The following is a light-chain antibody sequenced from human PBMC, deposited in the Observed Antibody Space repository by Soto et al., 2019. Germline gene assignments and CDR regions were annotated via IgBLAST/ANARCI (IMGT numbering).Light chain of an antibody. CDR2: GAS. J-gene: IGKJ1*01. CDR1: QGISNN. CDR3: QKDDKAPLT. V-gene: IGKV1-27*01. Sequence: DIQMTQSPSSLSASVGDRVTITCRASQGISNNLAWYQQKPGKVPRLLIYGASTLQSGVPSRFSGSGSGTEFPLPIRSLQPEDVATYYFQKDDKAPLTFGQGAKVEFK.